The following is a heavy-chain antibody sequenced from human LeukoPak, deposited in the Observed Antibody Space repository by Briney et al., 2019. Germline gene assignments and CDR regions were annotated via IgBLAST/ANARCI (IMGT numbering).Heavy chain of an antibody. CDR2: ISGSGGST. V-gene: IGHV3-23*01. CDR3: VRLDEAFNN. CDR1: GFTFSSYA. Sequence: GGSLRLSCAASGFTFSSYAMSWVRQAPGKGLEWVSAISGSGGSTYYADSVKGRFTISRDNAKNSLYLQMNSLRAEDTAVYYCVRLDEAFNNWGQGTLVTVSS. D-gene: IGHD3-16*01. J-gene: IGHJ4*02.